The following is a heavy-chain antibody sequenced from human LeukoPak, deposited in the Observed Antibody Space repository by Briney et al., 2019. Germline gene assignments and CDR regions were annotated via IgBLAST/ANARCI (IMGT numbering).Heavy chain of an antibody. CDR3: AREQTSLTTFGMDV. Sequence: GGSLRLSCAASGFNFSSYWMHWVRQAPGKGLVWVSRINSDESTTTYADSVRGRFTISGDNAKNTLYLEMNSLRAEDTAVYYCAREQTSLTTFGMDVWGQGTTVTVSS. V-gene: IGHV3-74*01. CDR2: INSDESTT. D-gene: IGHD4-17*01. J-gene: IGHJ6*02. CDR1: GFNFSSYW.